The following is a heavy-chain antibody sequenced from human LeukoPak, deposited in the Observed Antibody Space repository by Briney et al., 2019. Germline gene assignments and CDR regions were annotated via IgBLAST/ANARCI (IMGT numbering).Heavy chain of an antibody. CDR2: INPNSGGT. J-gene: IGHJ4*02. CDR1: GYTFTSYG. D-gene: IGHD6-19*01. Sequence: ASVKVSCKASGYTFTSYGISWVRQAPGQGLEWMGWINPNSGGTNYAQKFQGRVTMTRDTSISTAYMELSRLRSDDTAVYYCARCIAVAGRTDYWGQGTLVTVSS. V-gene: IGHV1-2*02. CDR3: ARCIAVAGRTDY.